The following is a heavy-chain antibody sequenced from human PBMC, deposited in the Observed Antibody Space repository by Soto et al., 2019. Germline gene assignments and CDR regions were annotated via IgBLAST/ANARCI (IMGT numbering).Heavy chain of an antibody. V-gene: IGHV4-59*12. D-gene: IGHD3-10*01. Sequence: SETLSLTSTVSGGSISSYYWSWIRQPPGKGLEWIGYIYYSGSTNYNPSLKSRVTISVDTSKNQFSLKLSSVTAADTAVYYCGRGVLLWFGGRFDPWGQGTLVTVSS. CDR1: GGSISSYY. CDR2: IYYSGST. J-gene: IGHJ5*02. CDR3: GRGVLLWFGGRFDP.